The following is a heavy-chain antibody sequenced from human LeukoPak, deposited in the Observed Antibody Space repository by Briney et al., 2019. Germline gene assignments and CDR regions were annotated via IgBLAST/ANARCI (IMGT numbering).Heavy chain of an antibody. Sequence: ASVKVSCKASGYTFTNYGISWVRQAPGQGLEWMGWISAYNGNTNYAQKLQGRVTMTTDTSTSTAYMELRSLRSDDTAVYYCERDPIAVTGPNNNWFDPWGQGTLVTVSS. CDR2: ISAYNGNT. J-gene: IGHJ5*02. V-gene: IGHV1-18*01. CDR1: GYTFTNYG. D-gene: IGHD6-19*01. CDR3: ERDPIAVTGPNNNWFDP.